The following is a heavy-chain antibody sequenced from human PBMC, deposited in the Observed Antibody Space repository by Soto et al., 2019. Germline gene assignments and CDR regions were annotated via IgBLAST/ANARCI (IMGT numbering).Heavy chain of an antibody. J-gene: IGHJ4*02. CDR1: GYTFTNYA. D-gene: IGHD3-22*01. V-gene: IGHV1-3*01. CDR2: INAGNANT. Sequence: ASVKVSCKASGYTFTNYAIHWVRQAPGQRLEWMGWINAGNANTKYSQKFQDRVTITGDTSASTTYMDLSSLRSEDTAVYYCARVPKSGNYFLSHLAYRGQGTLVTVSS. CDR3: ARVPKSGNYFLSHLAY.